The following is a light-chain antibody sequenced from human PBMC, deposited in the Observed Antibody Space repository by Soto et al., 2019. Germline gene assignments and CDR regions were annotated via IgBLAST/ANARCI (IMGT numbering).Light chain of an antibody. CDR1: ESVSYY. CDR3: QQYNNWPGRA. CDR2: GAS. J-gene: IGKJ2*01. Sequence: ETVMTQSPATLSVSPGERATLSCRTSESVSYYLAWYQQKPGQAPRLLMYGASTRATGIPARFTGSGSGTEFTLTISSLQFEDFAVYYCQQYNNWPGRAFGQGTKLEIK. V-gene: IGKV3-15*01.